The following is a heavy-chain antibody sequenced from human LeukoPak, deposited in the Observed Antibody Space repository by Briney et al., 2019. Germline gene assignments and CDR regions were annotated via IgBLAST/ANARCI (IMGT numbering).Heavy chain of an antibody. J-gene: IGHJ2*01. CDR1: GFTFSNAW. D-gene: IGHD3-22*01. Sequence: PGGSLRLSCAASGFTFSNAWMSWVRQAPGKGLEWVGRIKSKTDGGTTDYAAPVKGRFTISRDDSKNTLYLQMNSLRAEDTAVYYCAKDADSSGYYGHDWYFDLWGRGTLVTVSS. CDR3: AKDADSSGYYGHDWYFDL. CDR2: IKSKTDGGTT. V-gene: IGHV3-15*01.